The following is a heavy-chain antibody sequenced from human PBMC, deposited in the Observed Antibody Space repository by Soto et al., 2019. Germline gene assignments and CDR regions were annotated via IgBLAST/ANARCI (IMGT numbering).Heavy chain of an antibody. Sequence: SLRLSCAASGFTFSSYGMHWVRQAPGKGLEWVAVILNDGSNKYYADSVKGRFTISRDNSKNTLYLQMNSLRAEDTAVFYCAKEWVYDSSGWSFDYWGQG. V-gene: IGHV3-30*18. D-gene: IGHD3-22*01. J-gene: IGHJ4*02. CDR3: AKEWVYDSSGWSFDY. CDR2: ILNDGSNK. CDR1: GFTFSSYG.